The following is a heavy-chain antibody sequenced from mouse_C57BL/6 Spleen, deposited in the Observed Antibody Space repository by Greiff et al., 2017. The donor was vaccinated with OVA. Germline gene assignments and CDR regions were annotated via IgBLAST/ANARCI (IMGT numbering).Heavy chain of an antibody. CDR1: GFTFSSYA. CDR3: TRTGTDYFDY. V-gene: IGHV5-9-1*02. CDR2: ISSGGDYI. J-gene: IGHJ2*01. Sequence: DVHLVESGEGLVKPGGSLKLSCAASGFTFSSYAMSWVRQTPEKRLEWVAYISSGGDYIYYADTVKGRFTISRDNARNTLYLQMSSLKSEDTAMYYCTRTGTDYFDYWGQGTTLTVSS. D-gene: IGHD4-1*01.